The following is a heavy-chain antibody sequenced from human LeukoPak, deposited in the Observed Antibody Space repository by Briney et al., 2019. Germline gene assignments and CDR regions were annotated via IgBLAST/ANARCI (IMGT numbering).Heavy chain of an antibody. CDR2: INHRGDT. CDR1: GGSFSTYY. Sequence: SETLSLTCAVYGGSFSTYYWSWIRQSPGKGLEWIAEINHRGDTNYNPSVKSRVAISVDTSKNQFSLKVNSLTAADTAVYYCARGPTISETGYFDYWGQGTLVTVSS. J-gene: IGHJ4*03. CDR3: ARGPTISETGYFDY. V-gene: IGHV4-34*01. D-gene: IGHD1-1*01.